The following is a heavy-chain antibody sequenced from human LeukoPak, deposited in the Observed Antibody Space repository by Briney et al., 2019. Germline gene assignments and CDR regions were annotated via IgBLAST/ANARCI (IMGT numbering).Heavy chain of an antibody. V-gene: IGHV5-51*01. CDR1: GYSFTSYW. Sequence: GESLKISCKGSGYSFTSYWIGWVRQMPGKGLEWMGIIYPGDSDTRYSPSFQGQVTISADKSISTAYLQWSSLKASDTAMYYCARRLCRRGGSCYRGYNWFDPWGQGTLVTVSS. CDR2: IYPGDSDT. J-gene: IGHJ5*02. D-gene: IGHD2-15*01. CDR3: ARRLCRRGGSCYRGYNWFDP.